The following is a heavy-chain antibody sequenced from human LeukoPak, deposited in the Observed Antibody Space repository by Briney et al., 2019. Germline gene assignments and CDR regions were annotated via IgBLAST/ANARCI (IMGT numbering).Heavy chain of an antibody. CDR2: IYYSGST. Sequence: SETLSLTCTVSGGSISSYYWSWIRQPPGKGLEWIGYIYYSGSTNYNPSLKSRVTISVDTSKNQFSLKLSSVTAADTAVYYCARQGAYCGGDCGWFDPWGQGTLVTVSS. CDR1: GGSISSYY. V-gene: IGHV4-59*08. D-gene: IGHD2-21*01. CDR3: ARQGAYCGGDCGWFDP. J-gene: IGHJ5*02.